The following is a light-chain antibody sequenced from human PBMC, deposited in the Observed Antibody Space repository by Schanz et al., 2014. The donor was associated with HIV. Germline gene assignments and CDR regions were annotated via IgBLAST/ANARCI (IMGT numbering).Light chain of an antibody. CDR2: DVT. Sequence: QSSLTQPASVSGSPGQSITIPCTGTSSDVGRYNLVSWYQQHPGKTPKLMIYDVTKRPSGVSNRFSGSKSGNTASLTISGLQAEDEADYYCCSYAGSSTYVFGSGTKVTVL. J-gene: IGLJ1*01. V-gene: IGLV2-23*02. CDR1: SSDVGRYNL. CDR3: CSYAGSSTYV.